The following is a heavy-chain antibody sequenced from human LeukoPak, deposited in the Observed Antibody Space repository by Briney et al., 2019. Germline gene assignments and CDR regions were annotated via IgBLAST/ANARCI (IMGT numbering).Heavy chain of an antibody. V-gene: IGHV4-31*11. Sequence: SQTLSLTCAVSGGSISSGDYYWSWIRQHPGKGLEWIGYIYYSGNTHYNPSLKSRVTISIDTSKSQFSLKLSSVTAADTAVYYCARGSLPVHYYGMDVWGQGATVTVSS. D-gene: IGHD1-14*01. CDR1: GGSISSGDYY. CDR2: IYYSGNT. J-gene: IGHJ6*02. CDR3: ARGSLPVHYYGMDV.